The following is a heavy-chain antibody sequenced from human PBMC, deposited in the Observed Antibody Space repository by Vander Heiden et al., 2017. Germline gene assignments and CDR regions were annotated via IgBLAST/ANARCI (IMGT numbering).Heavy chain of an antibody. CDR1: GFNFSAYY. V-gene: IGHV3-11*01. CDR3: SRANAFGL. CDR2: ISKSAKIR. J-gene: IGHJ2*01. Sequence: QVQLVESGGGLGKPGGSLRLSGAASGFNFSAYYMSWRPQAPGKGREWVSYISKSAKIRDDADSVKRRFTISREKADNLLYLQMNRRRADYTAVEAWSRANAFGLWGLCTRVTVS. D-gene: IGHD7-27*01.